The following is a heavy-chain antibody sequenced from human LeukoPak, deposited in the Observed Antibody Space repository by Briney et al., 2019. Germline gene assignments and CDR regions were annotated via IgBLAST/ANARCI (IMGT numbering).Heavy chain of an antibody. CDR3: ARHNAPRRVGFDF. V-gene: IGHV4-39*01. J-gene: IGHJ4*02. CDR1: GDSVRNDFYY. CDR2: LSHAGNT. Sequence: SETLSLTCSVSGDSVRNDFYYWGWIRQPPGRGLEWVACLSHAGNTWYNPSLESRLSISVDTSKNQFSLKFSSVTAADTALYWCARHNAPRRVGFDFWGQGILVTVSS. D-gene: IGHD2-2*01.